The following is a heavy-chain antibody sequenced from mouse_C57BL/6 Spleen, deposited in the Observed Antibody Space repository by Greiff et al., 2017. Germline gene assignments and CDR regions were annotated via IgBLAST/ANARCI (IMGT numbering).Heavy chain of an antibody. D-gene: IGHD1-1*01. CDR1: GYTFTDYE. J-gene: IGHJ3*01. Sequence: VQLQQSGAELVRPGASVTLSCKASGYTFTDYEMHWVKQTPVHGLEWIGAIDPETGGTAYNQKFKGKAILTADKSSSTAYMEIRSLTSEDSAVYYCTRIREYGSSSFAYWGQGTLVTVSA. CDR3: TRIREYGSSSFAY. CDR2: IDPETGGT. V-gene: IGHV1-15*01.